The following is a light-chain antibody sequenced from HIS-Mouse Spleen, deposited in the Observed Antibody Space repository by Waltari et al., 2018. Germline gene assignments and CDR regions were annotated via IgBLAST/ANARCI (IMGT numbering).Light chain of an antibody. CDR2: RNN. CDR3: AAWDDSLSGPV. V-gene: IGLV1-47*01. CDR1: SSNIGSNY. J-gene: IGLJ3*02. Sequence: QSVLTQPPSASGTPGQRVTISCSGSSSNIGSNYVYWYQQLPGTAPKLLIYRNNQRPSGVPDRISGSKSGTSASLAMSGLRSEDEADYYCAAWDDSLSGPVFGGGTKLTVL.